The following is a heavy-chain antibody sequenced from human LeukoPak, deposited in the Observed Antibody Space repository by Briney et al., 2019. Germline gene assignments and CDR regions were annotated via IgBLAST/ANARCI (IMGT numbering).Heavy chain of an antibody. CDR3: VTHGVTIVTRSTFDY. V-gene: IGHV3-7*01. D-gene: IGHD4-23*01. CDR2: INQDGSEK. J-gene: IGHJ4*02. CDR1: GFTFSSYW. Sequence: PGGSLRLSCAVTGFTFSSYWMSWVRQAPGKGLEWLANINQDGSEKYFGGSVKGRFTISRDNAKNSLYLQMNSLRAEDTAIYYCVTHGVTIVTRSTFDYWGQGTLVTVSS.